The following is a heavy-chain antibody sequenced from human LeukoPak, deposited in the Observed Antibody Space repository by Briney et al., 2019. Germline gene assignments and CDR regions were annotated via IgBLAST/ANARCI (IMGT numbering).Heavy chain of an antibody. Sequence: SVKVSCKASGGTFSSYAISWVRQAPGQGLEWMGGIIPIFGTANYAQKFQGRVTITADESTSTAYMELSSLRSEDTAVYYCARGMRYCSSTSCLSGFDYWGQGTLVTVSS. J-gene: IGHJ4*02. V-gene: IGHV1-69*13. CDR2: IIPIFGTA. D-gene: IGHD2-2*01. CDR3: ARGMRYCSSTSCLSGFDY. CDR1: GGTFSSYA.